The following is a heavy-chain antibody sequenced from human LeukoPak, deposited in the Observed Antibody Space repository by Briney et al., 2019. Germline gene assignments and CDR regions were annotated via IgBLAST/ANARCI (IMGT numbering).Heavy chain of an antibody. CDR1: GGSISSGDYY. V-gene: IGHV4-30-4*01. CDR3: GRGRVPAAPYFDC. Sequence: SETLSLTCTVSGGSISSGDYYWSWIRQPPGKGLEWIGYIYYSGSTYYNPSLKSRVTISVDTSKNQFSLKLSSVTAAGTAVYYCGRGRVPAAPYFDCWGHGTLVS. CDR2: IYYSGST. J-gene: IGHJ4*01. D-gene: IGHD2-2*01.